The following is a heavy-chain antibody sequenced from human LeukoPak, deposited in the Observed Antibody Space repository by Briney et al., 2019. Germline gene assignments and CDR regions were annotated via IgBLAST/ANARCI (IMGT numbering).Heavy chain of an antibody. CDR2: ISAYNGNT. D-gene: IGHD2-21*02. J-gene: IGHJ4*02. V-gene: IGHV1-18*01. Sequence: GASVKVSCKASGYTFTSYGISWVRQAPGQGLEWMGWISAYNGNTNYAQKLQGRVTMTRNTSISTAYMELSSLRSEDTAVYYCARGSRGTYCGGDCYFDYWGQGTLVTVSS. CDR1: GYTFTSYG. CDR3: ARGSRGTYCGGDCYFDY.